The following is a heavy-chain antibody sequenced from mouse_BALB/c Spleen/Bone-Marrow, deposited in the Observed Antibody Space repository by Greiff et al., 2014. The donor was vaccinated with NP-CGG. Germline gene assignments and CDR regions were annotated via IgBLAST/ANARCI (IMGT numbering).Heavy chain of an antibody. D-gene: IGHD2-4*01. CDR1: GYTFTSYY. V-gene: IGHV1S81*02. Sequence: QVQLQQSGAELVKPGASVKLSCKASGYTFTSYYMYRVKQRPGQGLEWIGEINPSNGGTNFNEKFKSKATLTVDKSSSTAYMQLSSLTSEDSAVYYCTRSTMITYIDYWGQGTTLTVSS. J-gene: IGHJ2*01. CDR2: INPSNGGT. CDR3: TRSTMITYIDY.